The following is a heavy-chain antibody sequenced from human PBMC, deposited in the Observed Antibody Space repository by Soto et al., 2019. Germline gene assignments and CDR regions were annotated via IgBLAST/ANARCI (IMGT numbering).Heavy chain of an antibody. CDR3: AKDQWGYCSGGSCYFGANDAFDI. CDR2: ISGSGGST. V-gene: IGHV3-23*01. Sequence: GGSLRLSCAASGFTFSSYAMSWVRQAPGKGLEWVSAISGSGGSTYYADSVKGRFTISRDNSKNTLYLQMNSLRAEDTAVYYCAKDQWGYCSGGSCYFGANDAFDIWGQGTMVTVSS. CDR1: GFTFSSYA. J-gene: IGHJ3*02. D-gene: IGHD2-15*01.